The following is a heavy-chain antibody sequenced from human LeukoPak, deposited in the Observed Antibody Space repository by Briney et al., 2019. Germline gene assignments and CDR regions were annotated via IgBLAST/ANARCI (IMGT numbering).Heavy chain of an antibody. V-gene: IGHV1-69*04. Sequence: SSVKVSCKGSGGTFSSYAISWVRQAPGQGHEWMGRINPILGIANYAQKFQGRVTITADKSTSKAYMELSSLRSEDTAVYYCARAMNYYDSSGSLGWGQGTLVTVSS. D-gene: IGHD3-22*01. J-gene: IGHJ4*02. CDR3: ARAMNYYDSSGSLG. CDR2: INPILGIA. CDR1: GGTFSSYA.